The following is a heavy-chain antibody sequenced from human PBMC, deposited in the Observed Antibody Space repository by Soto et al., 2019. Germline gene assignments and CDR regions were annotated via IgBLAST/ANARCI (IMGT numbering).Heavy chain of an antibody. J-gene: IGHJ4*02. D-gene: IGHD3-10*01. CDR3: AKEGALGLYYFDY. CDR1: GFTFSTYV. Sequence: GVSLRLSCAASGFTFSTYVMSWVRQAPGKGPEWVSTIGGGGSSTYYADSVKGRFTISRDNSKNTLYLQMNSLRPEDTAVYYCAKEGALGLYYFDYWGQGTLVTVSS. CDR2: IGGGGSST. V-gene: IGHV3-23*01.